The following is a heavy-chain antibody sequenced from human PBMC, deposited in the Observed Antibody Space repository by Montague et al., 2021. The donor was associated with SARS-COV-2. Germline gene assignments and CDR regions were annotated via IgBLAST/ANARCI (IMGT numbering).Heavy chain of an antibody. CDR2: INHSGST. J-gene: IGHJ5*02. V-gene: IGHV4-34*01. Sequence: CAVYGGSFSGYYWSWIRQPPGKGLEWIGEINHSGSTNYNPSLKSRVTISVDTSKNQFSLKLSSVTAADAAVYYCARGPRITMIVVVITDVWFDPWGQGTLVTVSS. CDR1: GGSFSGYY. CDR3: ARGPRITMIVVVITDVWFDP. D-gene: IGHD3-22*01.